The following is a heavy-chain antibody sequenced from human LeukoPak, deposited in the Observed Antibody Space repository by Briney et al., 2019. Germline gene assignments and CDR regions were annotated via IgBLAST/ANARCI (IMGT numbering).Heavy chain of an antibody. CDR2: IFYSGGT. D-gene: IGHD3-10*01. Sequence: SGTLSLTCTVSGGSINTPNYYWGWIRQTPGKGLEWIGNIFYSGGTYYSPSLTSRVTISLDTSKNQFSLKVNSVTAADTAVYYCARGRFGKYYFDYWGQGTLVTVSS. CDR1: GGSINTPNYY. J-gene: IGHJ4*02. CDR3: ARGRFGKYYFDY. V-gene: IGHV4-39*07.